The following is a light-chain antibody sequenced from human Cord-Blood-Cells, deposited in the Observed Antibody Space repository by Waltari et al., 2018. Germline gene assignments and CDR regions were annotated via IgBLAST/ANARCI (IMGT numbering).Light chain of an antibody. Sequence: DIQMNQSPSSLSASVGDRVIITWRSSQSISSYLTWYQQKPGKAPKLLIYAASSLQSWVPSRFSGSGSGTDFTLTISSLQSEDFATYYCQQSYSTPWTFGQGTKVEIK. CDR1: QSISSY. J-gene: IGKJ1*01. V-gene: IGKV1-39*01. CDR3: QQSYSTPWT. CDR2: AAS.